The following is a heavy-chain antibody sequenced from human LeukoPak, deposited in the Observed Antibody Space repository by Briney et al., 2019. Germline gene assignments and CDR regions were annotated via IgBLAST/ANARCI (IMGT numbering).Heavy chain of an antibody. CDR2: ILYDGSNR. CDR3: AKDWGGGYSHFFDY. V-gene: IGHV3-30*02. D-gene: IGHD5-24*01. Sequence: GGSLRLSCAASGFTFSSYGMHWVRQAPGKGLEWVAFILYDGSNRDCADSVKGRFTISRDISKSTLYLQMNGLRAEDTAVYYCAKDWGGGYSHFFDYWGQGTLVTVSS. CDR1: GFTFSSYG. J-gene: IGHJ4*02.